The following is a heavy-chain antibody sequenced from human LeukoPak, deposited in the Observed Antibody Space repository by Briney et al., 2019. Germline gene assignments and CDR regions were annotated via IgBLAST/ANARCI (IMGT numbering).Heavy chain of an antibody. V-gene: IGHV3-30-3*01. D-gene: IGHD6-19*01. CDR1: GFSFSGYA. J-gene: IGHJ4*02. CDR3: ARVHSSDWFSIDH. Sequence: GRSLRLSCAASGFSFSGYAMHWVRQAPGKGLEWVALISYGGSNEYYADSVKGRFTISRDSSKNTLYLQVNSLRPEDTAVYYCARVHSSDWFSIDHWGQGTLVTVSS. CDR2: ISYGGSNE.